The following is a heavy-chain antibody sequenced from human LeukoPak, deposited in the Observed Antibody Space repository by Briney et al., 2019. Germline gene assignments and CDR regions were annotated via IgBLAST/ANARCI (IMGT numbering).Heavy chain of an antibody. CDR1: GFTFSSYS. D-gene: IGHD6-13*01. CDR2: ISSSSSYI. J-gene: IGHJ4*02. CDR3: ARGIAAAGPLDY. Sequence: PGGSLRLSCAASGFTFSSYSMNWVRQAPGKGLEWVSSISSSSSYIYYADSVKGRCTIPRDTAKTSLYLQMNRLSAEDTAVYYCARGIAAAGPLDYWGQGTLVTVSS. V-gene: IGHV3-21*01.